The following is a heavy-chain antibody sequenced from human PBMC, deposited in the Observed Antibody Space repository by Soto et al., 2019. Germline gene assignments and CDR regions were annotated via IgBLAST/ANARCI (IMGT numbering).Heavy chain of an antibody. D-gene: IGHD3-10*01. CDR1: GFTFSSYG. CDR3: AREWFHGSGVYYYGMDV. CDR2: ISYDGSNK. J-gene: IGHJ6*02. V-gene: IGHV3-30*03. Sequence: PGGSLRLSCAASGFTFSSYGMHWVRQAPGKGLEWVAVISYDGSNKYYADSVKGRFTISRDNSKNTLYLQMNSLRAEDTAVYYCAREWFHGSGVYYYGMDVWGQGTTVTVSS.